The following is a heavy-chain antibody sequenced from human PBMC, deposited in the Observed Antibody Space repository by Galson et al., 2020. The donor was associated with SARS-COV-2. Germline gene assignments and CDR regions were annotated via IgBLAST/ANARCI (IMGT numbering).Heavy chain of an antibody. CDR1: LS. V-gene: IGHV1-24*01. D-gene: IGHD3-3*01. CDR2: FDPEDGET. Sequence: LSMHWVRQAPGKGLEWMGGFDPEDGETIYAQKFQGRVTMTEDTSTDTAYMELSSLRSEDTAVYYCATGRPYGEVSWLDPWGQGTLVTVSS. J-gene: IGHJ5*02. CDR3: ATGRPYGEVSWLDP.